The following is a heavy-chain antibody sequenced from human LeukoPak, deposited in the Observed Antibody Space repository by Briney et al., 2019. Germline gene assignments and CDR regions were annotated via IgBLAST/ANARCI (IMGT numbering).Heavy chain of an antibody. V-gene: IGHV4-31*03. Sequence: PSETLSLTCTVSGGSISSGDYYWSWIRQHPGKGLEWIGYISYTGSTYYNPSLKSRVTISADTSGNQFSLKLSSVTAADTAVYYCARDRSRYSSTWGFDYWGQGTLVTVSS. D-gene: IGHD6-13*01. CDR1: GGSISSGDYY. J-gene: IGHJ4*02. CDR2: ISYTGST. CDR3: ARDRSRYSSTWGFDY.